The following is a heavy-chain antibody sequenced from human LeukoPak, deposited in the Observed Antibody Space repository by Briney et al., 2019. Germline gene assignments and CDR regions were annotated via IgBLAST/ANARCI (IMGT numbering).Heavy chain of an antibody. J-gene: IGHJ4*02. CDR1: GYTFTSYG. CDR2: ISAYNGNT. CDR3: ARGGAEYVDTAMGLDY. Sequence: ASVKVSCKASGYTFTSYGISWVRQAPGQGLEWMGWISAYNGNTNYAQKLQGRVTMTTDTSTSTAYMELRSLRSDDTAVYYCARGGAEYVDTAMGLDYWGQGTLVTVSS. D-gene: IGHD5-18*01. V-gene: IGHV1-18*01.